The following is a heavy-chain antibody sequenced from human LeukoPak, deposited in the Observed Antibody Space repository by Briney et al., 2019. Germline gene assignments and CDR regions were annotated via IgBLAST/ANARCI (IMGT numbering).Heavy chain of an antibody. CDR3: ARQDF. CDR1: GYSFTTYW. Sequence: PGESLRISCKVSGYSFTTYWISWVRQMPGKGLEWMGRIDPSDSYADYAPSFQGHVTISADRSLSTAYLQWYSLKASDTAMYCCARQDFWGQGTLVTVSS. V-gene: IGHV5-10-1*01. J-gene: IGHJ4*02. CDR2: IDPSDSYA.